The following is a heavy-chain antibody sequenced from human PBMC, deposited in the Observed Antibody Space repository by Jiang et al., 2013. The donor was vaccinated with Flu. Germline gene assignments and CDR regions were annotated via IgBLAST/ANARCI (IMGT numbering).Heavy chain of an antibody. J-gene: IGHJ5*02. Sequence: PGLVKPSETLSLTCTVSNGSFTSDDYYWGWIRQSPGKGLEWIGSVSHTGLSHYNPSLESRLTLSVDTPKKQFSLKLTSVTAADAAIYFCARHAFVPVGPLGAWGPGILVTVSS. D-gene: IGHD3-10*01. CDR2: VSHTGLS. V-gene: IGHV4-39*01. CDR3: ARHAFVPVGPLGA. CDR1: NGSFTSDDYY.